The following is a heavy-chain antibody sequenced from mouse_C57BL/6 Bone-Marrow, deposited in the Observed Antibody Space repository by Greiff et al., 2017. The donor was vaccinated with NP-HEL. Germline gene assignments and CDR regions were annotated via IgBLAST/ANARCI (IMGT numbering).Heavy chain of an antibody. CDR1: GFTFSSYG. J-gene: IGHJ1*03. V-gene: IGHV5-6*01. CDR3: ARPFYYYARYFDV. Sequence: EVHLVESGGDLVKPGGSLKLSCAASGFTFSSYGMSWVRQTPDKRLEWVATISSGGSYTYYPDSVKGRFTISRDNAKNTLYLQMSSLKSEDTAMYYCARPFYYYARYFDVWGTGTTVIVSS. CDR2: ISSGGSYT. D-gene: IGHD1-1*01.